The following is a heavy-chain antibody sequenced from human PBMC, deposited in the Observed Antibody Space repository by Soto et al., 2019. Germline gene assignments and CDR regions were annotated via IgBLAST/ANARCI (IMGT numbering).Heavy chain of an antibody. Sequence: QVQLVESGGGLVKPGGSLRLSCVASGYDFSDFYMSWIRQAPGKGLEWISYIRSTSGYTNYVASVRGRFTISRDNARNALYLQMNSLRVDDTAVYYCARQGLGVADSIGGFDLWGQGKVVTVSS. D-gene: IGHD3-3*01. V-gene: IGHV3-11*05. CDR3: ARQGLGVADSIGGFDL. J-gene: IGHJ3*01. CDR2: IRSTSGYT. CDR1: GYDFSDFY.